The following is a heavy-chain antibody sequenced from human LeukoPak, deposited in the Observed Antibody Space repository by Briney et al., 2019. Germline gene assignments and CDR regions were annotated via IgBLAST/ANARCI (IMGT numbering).Heavy chain of an antibody. CDR2: INPSDSYT. CDR1: GYSFTSCW. CDR3: ARRGYSGYDYFDY. J-gene: IGHJ4*02. Sequence: GESLKISCKGSGYSFTSCWISWVRQMPGKGLEWMGKINPSDSYTNYSPSFQGHVTISADKSISTAYLQWSSLKASDTAMYYCARRGYSGYDYFDYWGQGTLVTVSS. V-gene: IGHV5-10-1*01. D-gene: IGHD5-12*01.